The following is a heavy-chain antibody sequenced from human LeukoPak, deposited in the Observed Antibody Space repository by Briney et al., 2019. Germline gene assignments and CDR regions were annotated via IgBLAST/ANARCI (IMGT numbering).Heavy chain of an antibody. CDR3: ARDRGRASLWLQSKNFDY. J-gene: IGHJ4*02. D-gene: IGHD5-24*01. CDR1: GFTFSSYW. CDR2: IKQDGSEK. Sequence: PGGSLRFYCAASGFTFSSYWMSWVRQAPGKGLEWVANIKQDGSEKYYVDSVKGRFTISRDNAKNSLYLQMNSLRAEDTAVYYCARDRGRASLWLQSKNFDYWGQGTLVTVSS. V-gene: IGHV3-7*01.